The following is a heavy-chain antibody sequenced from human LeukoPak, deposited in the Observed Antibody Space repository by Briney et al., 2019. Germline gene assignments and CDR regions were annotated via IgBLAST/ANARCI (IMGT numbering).Heavy chain of an antibody. J-gene: IGHJ6*02. CDR1: GGSISNYY. Sequence: SETLSLTYTVSGGSISNYYWSWIRQPPGKGLEWIGYIYYSGSNNYNPSLKSRVTISVDTSKNQFSLKLSSVTAADTAVYYCARHYSSPGRATGMDVWGQGTTVTVSS. CDR3: ARHYSSPGRATGMDV. D-gene: IGHD6-13*01. CDR2: IYYSGSN. V-gene: IGHV4-59*08.